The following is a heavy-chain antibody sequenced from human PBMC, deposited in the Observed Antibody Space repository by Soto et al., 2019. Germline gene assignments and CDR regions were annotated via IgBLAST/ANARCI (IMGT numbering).Heavy chain of an antibody. CDR1: RSTCSNYA. CDR2: ITGSGGDT. Sequence: GGSLRLSCAASRSTCSNYAMSWVRQAPGKGLEWISAITGSGGDTYHADSVKGRFTISRDNSKDTLFLQMYRLRADDTAVYFCARGSASGSPSYFDFWGQGALVTVSS. D-gene: IGHD6-25*01. V-gene: IGHV3-23*01. CDR3: ARGSASGSPSYFDF. J-gene: IGHJ4*02.